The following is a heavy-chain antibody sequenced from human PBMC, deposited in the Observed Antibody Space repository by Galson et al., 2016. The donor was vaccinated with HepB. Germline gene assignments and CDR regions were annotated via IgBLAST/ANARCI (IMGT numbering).Heavy chain of an antibody. D-gene: IGHD1-1*01. J-gene: IGHJ4*02. Sequence: SLRLSCAASGFTFSDYYMSWLRQAPGKGLEWISYIRSLSSNKFYADSMKGRFTISRDNAKNSLYLQIDRLGDEDTAVYYCARGVWNPYSFDSWGQGTLVTVSS. CDR3: ARGVWNPYSFDS. CDR1: GFTFSDYY. V-gene: IGHV3-11*04. CDR2: IRSLSSNK.